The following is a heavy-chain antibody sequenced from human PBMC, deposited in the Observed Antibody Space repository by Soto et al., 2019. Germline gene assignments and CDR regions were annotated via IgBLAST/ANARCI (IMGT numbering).Heavy chain of an antibody. J-gene: IGHJ4*02. CDR2: IIPIFGTA. Sequence: SVKSSCKASGGTFSSYSISWVRQAPGQGLEWMGGIIPIFGTANYAQKFQGRVTITADESTSTAYMELSSLRSEDTAVYYCARWDRVAAAGHWGQGTLVTVPS. CDR3: ARWDRVAAAGH. D-gene: IGHD6-13*01. V-gene: IGHV1-69*13. CDR1: GGTFSSYS.